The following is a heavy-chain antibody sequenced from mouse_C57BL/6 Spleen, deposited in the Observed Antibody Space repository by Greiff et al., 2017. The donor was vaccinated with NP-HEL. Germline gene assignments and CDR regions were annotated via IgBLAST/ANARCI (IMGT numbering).Heavy chain of an antibody. CDR1: GYTFTSYW. Sequence: VQLQQSGAELVKPGASVKMSCKASGYTFTSYWITWVKQRPGQGLEWIGDIYPGSGSTNYNEKFKSKATLTVDTSSSTAYMQLSSLTSEDSAVYYWAREGGQLRLRNAMDYWGQGTSVTASS. J-gene: IGHJ4*01. V-gene: IGHV1-55*01. D-gene: IGHD3-2*02. CDR2: IYPGSGST. CDR3: AREGGQLRLRNAMDY.